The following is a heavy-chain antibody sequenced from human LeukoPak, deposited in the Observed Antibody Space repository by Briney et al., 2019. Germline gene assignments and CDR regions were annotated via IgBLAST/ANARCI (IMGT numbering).Heavy chain of an antibody. Sequence: GGSLRLSCAASGFTVSSNYMSWVRQAPGKGLEWVSVIYSGGSTYYADSVKGRFTISRDNSKNTLYLQMNSLRAEDTAVYYCARDRDFGSYGYNPYYYYYMDVWGKGTTVTVSS. CDR2: IYSGGST. CDR3: ARDRDFGSYGYNPYYYYYMDV. CDR1: GFTVSSNY. J-gene: IGHJ6*03. D-gene: IGHD5-18*01. V-gene: IGHV3-53*01.